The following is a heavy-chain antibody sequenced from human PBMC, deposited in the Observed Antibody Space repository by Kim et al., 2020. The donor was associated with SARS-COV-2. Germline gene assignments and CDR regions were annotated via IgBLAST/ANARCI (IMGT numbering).Heavy chain of an antibody. CDR1: GGSISSGSYY. CDR2: IYTSGST. Sequence: SETLSLTCTVSGGSISSGSYYWSWIRQPAGKGLEWIGRIYTSGSTNYNPSLKSRVTISVDTSKNQFSLKLSSVTAADTAVYYCAREETEGYSYGRTGYFDYWGQGTLVTVSS. J-gene: IGHJ4*02. V-gene: IGHV4-61*02. D-gene: IGHD5-18*01. CDR3: AREETEGYSYGRTGYFDY.